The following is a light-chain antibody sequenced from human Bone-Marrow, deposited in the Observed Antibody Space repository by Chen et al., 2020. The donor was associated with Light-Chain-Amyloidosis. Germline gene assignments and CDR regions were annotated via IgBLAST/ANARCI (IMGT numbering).Light chain of an antibody. Sequence: QSAPTQPASVSGSPGQPCTISRAGTSSDVGSYNLVSWYQQHPGKPPKLMIYEGSKRPSGVSNRFSGSKSGNTASLTISGLQAEDEADYYCCSYAGSSTFVVFGGGTKLTVL. CDR1: SSDVGSYNL. CDR2: EGS. V-gene: IGLV2-23*01. CDR3: CSYAGSSTFVV. J-gene: IGLJ2*01.